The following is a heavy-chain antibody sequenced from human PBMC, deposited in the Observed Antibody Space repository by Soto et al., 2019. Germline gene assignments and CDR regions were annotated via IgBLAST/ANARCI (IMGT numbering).Heavy chain of an antibody. CDR2: ISYDGSNK. CDR1: GFTFSSYA. Sequence: QVQLVESGGGVVQPGRSLRLSCAASGFTFSSYAMHWVRQAPGKGLEWVAVISYDGSNKYYADSVKGRFTISRDNSKKTLYLQMNSLRAEDTAVYYCARAPSSGWSRGDYWGQGTLVTVSS. D-gene: IGHD6-19*01. CDR3: ARAPSSGWSRGDY. J-gene: IGHJ4*02. V-gene: IGHV3-30-3*01.